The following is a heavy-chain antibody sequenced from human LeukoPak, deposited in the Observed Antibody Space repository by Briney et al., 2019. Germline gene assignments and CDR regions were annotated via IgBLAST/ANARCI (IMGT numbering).Heavy chain of an antibody. CDR3: ARDLAYLDH. V-gene: IGHV3-30*03. J-gene: IGHJ4*02. CDR2: ISYDGSNK. CDR1: GFTFSSYG. Sequence: PGGSLRLSCAASGFTFSSYGMHWVRQAPGKGLEWVAVISYDGSNKYYADSVKGRFTISRDNSKNTVYLQMSGLRVDDTALYYCARDLAYLDHWGQGTLVTVSS.